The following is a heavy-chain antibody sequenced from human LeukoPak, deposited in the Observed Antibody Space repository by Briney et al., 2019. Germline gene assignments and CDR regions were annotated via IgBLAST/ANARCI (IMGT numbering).Heavy chain of an antibody. CDR3: AREFRIRLDP. D-gene: IGHD2-21*01. Sequence: SETLSLTCTVSGGSISSGSYYGSWIRQSAGKGLEWIGRINISGSTNYNPSLKSRATISVDTSKNQFSLKLSSVTAADTAVYYCAREFRIRLDPWGQGTLVTVSS. J-gene: IGHJ5*02. CDR2: INISGST. CDR1: GGSISSGSYY. V-gene: IGHV4-61*02.